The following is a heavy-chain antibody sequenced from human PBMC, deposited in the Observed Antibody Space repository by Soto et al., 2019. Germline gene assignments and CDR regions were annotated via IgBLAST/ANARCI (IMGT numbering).Heavy chain of an antibody. CDR1: GYTFTSYD. D-gene: IGHD1-20*01. CDR2: INAGNGNT. CDR3: ARDKITVILDY. Sequence: QVQLVQSGAEEKKPGASVKVSCKASGYTFTSYDMHWVRQAPGQRLEWMGWINAGNGNTKYSQKFKSRGTITRDTSASTAYMELSSLRSEDTAVYYCARDKITVILDYWGQGTLVTVSS. V-gene: IGHV1-3*05. J-gene: IGHJ4*02.